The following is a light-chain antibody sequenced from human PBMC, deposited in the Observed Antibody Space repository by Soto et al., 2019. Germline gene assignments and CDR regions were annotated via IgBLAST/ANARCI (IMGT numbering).Light chain of an antibody. CDR1: QSVTSN. J-gene: IGKJ4*01. CDR3: QQYNNWPLT. Sequence: EIVMTQSPATLSVSPGERATLSCRASQSVTSNLAWYQQKPGQPPRRLIYGASTRATGIPARFSGSGSGTDFHLTISSLQSEDFAVYYCQQYNNWPLTFGGGTKVEIK. V-gene: IGKV3-15*01. CDR2: GAS.